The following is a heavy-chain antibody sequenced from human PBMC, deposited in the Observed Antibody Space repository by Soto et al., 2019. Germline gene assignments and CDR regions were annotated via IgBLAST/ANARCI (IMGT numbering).Heavy chain of an antibody. D-gene: IGHD6-19*01. J-gene: IGHJ4*02. CDR3: AKEKLLAVAGTLDY. CDR2: ISGSGGST. CDR1: GFTFSSYA. V-gene: IGHV3-23*01. Sequence: EVQLLESGGGLVQPGGSLRLSCAASGFTFSSYAMSWVRQAPGKGLEWVSAISGSGGSTYYADSVKGRFTSSRDNSKNTLYLQMNSLRGEDTDVYYCAKEKLLAVAGTLDYWGQGTLVTVSS.